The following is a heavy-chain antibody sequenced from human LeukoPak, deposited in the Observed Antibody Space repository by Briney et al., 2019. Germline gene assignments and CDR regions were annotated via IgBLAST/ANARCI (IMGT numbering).Heavy chain of an antibody. CDR3: ARAVPSDAFDI. Sequence: GGSLRLSCAASGFTLSSYSMNWVRQAPGKGLEWVSSIRSSSNYKYYADSVKGQFTISRDNAKNSLYLQMNSLTAEDTAVYYCARAVPSDAFDIWGQGTMVTVSS. CDR2: IRSSSNYK. J-gene: IGHJ3*02. V-gene: IGHV3-21*01. CDR1: GFTLSSYS.